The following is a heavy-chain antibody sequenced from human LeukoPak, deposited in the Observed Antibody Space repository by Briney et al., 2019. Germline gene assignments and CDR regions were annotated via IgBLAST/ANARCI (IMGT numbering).Heavy chain of an antibody. CDR2: ISGSGGST. V-gene: IGHV3-23*01. J-gene: IGHJ4*02. Sequence: GGSLRLSCAASGFTFNGYAMSWVRQAPGKGLEWVSAISGSGGSTYYADSVKGRFTISRDNSKNTLYLQMNSLRAEDTAVYYCAKVGQGDYFDYWGQGTLVTVSS. CDR3: AKVGQGDYFDY. CDR1: GFTFNGYA.